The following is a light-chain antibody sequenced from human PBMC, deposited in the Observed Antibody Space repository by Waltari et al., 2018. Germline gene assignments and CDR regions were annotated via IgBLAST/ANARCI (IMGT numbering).Light chain of an antibody. CDR1: QSLLHSDGKTY. Sequence: EIVMTQSPPSLSVTPGQTASISCKSTQSLLHSDGKTYLNWYLQKPGQPPQLLIQEVSKRFSGVSDRFSGGGSGTDFTLKISRVEADDVGLYYCMQTTLLPLTFGGGTKVEIK. V-gene: IGKV2D-29*01. CDR2: EVS. J-gene: IGKJ4*01. CDR3: MQTTLLPLT.